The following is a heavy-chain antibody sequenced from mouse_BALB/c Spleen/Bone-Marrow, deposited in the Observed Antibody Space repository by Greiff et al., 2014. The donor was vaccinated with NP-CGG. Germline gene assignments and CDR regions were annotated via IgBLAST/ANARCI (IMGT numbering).Heavy chain of an antibody. CDR2: IWAGGNT. CDR1: GFSLTSYG. Sequence: QVQLQQPGPGLVAPPQSLSTTCTVSGFSLTSYGVHWVRQPPGKGLEWLGIIWAGGNTNYNSALMSRLSISKDNSKSQVFLKMNGLQTDDTAMYYCARELGAWFAYWGQGTLVTVSA. D-gene: IGHD4-1*01. V-gene: IGHV2-9*02. CDR3: ARELGAWFAY. J-gene: IGHJ3*01.